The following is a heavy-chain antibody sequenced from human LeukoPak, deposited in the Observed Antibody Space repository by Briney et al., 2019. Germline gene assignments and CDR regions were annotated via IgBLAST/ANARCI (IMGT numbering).Heavy chain of an antibody. CDR1: GGSISSGGYY. CDR3: AYVVVVAATNFQH. V-gene: IGHV4-30-2*01. Sequence: SETLSLTCTVSGGSISSGGYYWSWIRQPPGKGLEWIGYIYHSGSTYYNPSLKSRVTISVDRSKNQFSLKLSSVTAADTAVYYCAYVVVVAATNFQHWGQGTLVTVSS. J-gene: IGHJ1*01. D-gene: IGHD2-15*01. CDR2: IYHSGST.